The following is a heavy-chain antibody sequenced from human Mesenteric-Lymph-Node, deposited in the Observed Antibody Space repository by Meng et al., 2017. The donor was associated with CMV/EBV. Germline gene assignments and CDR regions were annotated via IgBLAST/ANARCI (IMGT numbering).Heavy chain of an antibody. CDR2: IYSDGTTK. D-gene: IGHD4-17*01. CDR3: ARERGGDLNFYHGMDV. V-gene: IGHV3-30*14. J-gene: IGHJ6*02. CDR1: GFTFSSYE. Sequence: GESLKISCAASGFTFSSYEMNWVRQAPGKGLEWVTFIYSDGTTKWYAASVEGRFTISRDTSRNTVFLQMNSLRPDDTAVYYCARERGGDLNFYHGMDVWGQGTTVTVSS.